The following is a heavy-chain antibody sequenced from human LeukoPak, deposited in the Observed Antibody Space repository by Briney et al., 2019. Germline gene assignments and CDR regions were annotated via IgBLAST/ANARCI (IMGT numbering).Heavy chain of an antibody. D-gene: IGHD1/OR15-1a*01. J-gene: IGHJ2*01. CDR1: GFTFSSYG. CDR3: AKDCRNIGYFDL. CDR2: IRYDGSNK. V-gene: IGHV3-30*02. Sequence: PGGSLRLSCAASGFTFSSYGMHWVRQAPGKGLEWVAFIRYDGSNKYYADSVKGRFTISRDSSKNTLYLQMNSLRAEGTAAYYCAKDCRNIGYFDLWGRGTLVTVSS.